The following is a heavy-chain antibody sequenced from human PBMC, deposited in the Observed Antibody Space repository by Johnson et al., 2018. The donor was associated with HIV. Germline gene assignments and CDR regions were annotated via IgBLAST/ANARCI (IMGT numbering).Heavy chain of an antibody. D-gene: IGHD6-13*01. J-gene: IGHJ3*02. Sequence: VQLVESGGGVVQPGTSLRLSCTASGFAFSSYALHWVRQATGKGLEWVSAIGTAGDTYYPGSVKGRFTISRENAKNSLYLQMNSLRAGDTAVYYCARSLSSSWYEGACDIWGQGTMVTVSS. CDR3: ARSLSSSWYEGACDI. CDR1: GFAFSSYA. V-gene: IGHV3-13*01. CDR2: IGTAGDT.